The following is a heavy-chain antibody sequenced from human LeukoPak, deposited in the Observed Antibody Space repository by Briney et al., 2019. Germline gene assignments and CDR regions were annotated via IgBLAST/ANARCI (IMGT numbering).Heavy chain of an antibody. CDR3: AKDIRRGYNFGYDQFAY. V-gene: IGHV3-30*02. CDR2: IEYNGATK. J-gene: IGHJ4*02. CDR1: GFIFKNYG. Sequence: GGSLRLSCAASGFIFKNYGMHWARQAPGKGLEWLAFIEYNGATKDYADSVKGRFTISRDNSKNTVSLQMNSLRAEDTALYHCAKDIRRGYNFGYDQFAYWGQGILVTVSS. D-gene: IGHD5-18*01.